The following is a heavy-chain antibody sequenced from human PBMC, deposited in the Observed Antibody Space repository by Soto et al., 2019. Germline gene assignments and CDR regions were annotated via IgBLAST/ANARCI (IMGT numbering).Heavy chain of an antibody. CDR2: INAGNGNT. CDR1: GYTFTSYA. V-gene: IGHV1-3*01. J-gene: IGHJ2*01. CDR3: ARGGSLYWYFDL. D-gene: IGHD1-26*01. Sequence: QVQLVQSGAEVKKPGASVKVSCKASGYTFTSYAMHWVRQAPGQRLEWMGWINAGNGNTNYSQKFQGRVTITRDTSASTAYMELSSLRSEDTAVYYCARGGSLYWYFDLWGRGILVTVSS.